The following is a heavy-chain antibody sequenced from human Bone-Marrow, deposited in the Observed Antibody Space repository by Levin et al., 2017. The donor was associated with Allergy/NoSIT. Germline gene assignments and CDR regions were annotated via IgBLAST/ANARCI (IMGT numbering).Heavy chain of an antibody. V-gene: IGHV3-30*03. CDR3: ALGYSYGSAFDY. J-gene: IGHJ4*02. Sequence: QAGGSLRLSCAASGFTFSSYSMHWVRQAPGKGLEWVAVISYDGSNKYYADSVKGRFTISRDNSKNTLYLQMNSLRAEDTAVYYCALGYSYGSAFDYWGQGTLVTVSS. CDR2: ISYDGSNK. CDR1: GFTFSSYS. D-gene: IGHD5-18*01.